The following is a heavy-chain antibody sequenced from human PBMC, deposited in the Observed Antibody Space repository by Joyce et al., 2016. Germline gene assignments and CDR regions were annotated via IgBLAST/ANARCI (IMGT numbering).Heavy chain of an antibody. CDR1: GGTFNNYT. J-gene: IGHJ3*02. CDR2: IIPIFGAP. Sequence: QVQLVQSGAEVKKPGSSVKVSCKASGGTFNNYTFNWVRQDPGPGLEWVGGIIPIFGAPNYAQGFQGRLTITAEGSTSTACMELSSLRSDDTAVYYCARSIGGGSDAFDIWGQGTMVTVSS. CDR3: ARSIGGGSDAFDI. D-gene: IGHD2-15*01. V-gene: IGHV1-69*01.